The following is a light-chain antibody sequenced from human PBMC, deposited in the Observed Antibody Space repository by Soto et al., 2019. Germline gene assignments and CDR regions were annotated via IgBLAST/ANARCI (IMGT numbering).Light chain of an antibody. Sequence: IVLALSPATLSLSTGERATLSFRASESVSSYVALYQKKPCQAPRLLIYGASTRATGIPARFSGSGSGTEFTLTISSLQSEDFAVYYCQQYNNWWTFGQGTKVDTK. J-gene: IGKJ1*01. V-gene: IGKV3-15*01. CDR1: ESVSSY. CDR3: QQYNNWWT. CDR2: GAS.